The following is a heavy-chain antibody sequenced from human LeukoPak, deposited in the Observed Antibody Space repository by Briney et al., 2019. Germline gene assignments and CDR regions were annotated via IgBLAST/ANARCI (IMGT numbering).Heavy chain of an antibody. CDR3: ARGKKRQGLYDY. CDR2: ISHNGGP. Sequence: SETLSLTCAVYGGSFSGFYWSWIRQPPEKGLEWIGEISHNGGPNYNPSFESRVTISVDTSKNQFSLNLTFLTAADTAVYYCARGKKRQGLYDYWGPGTLATVSS. V-gene: IGHV4-34*01. J-gene: IGHJ4*02. CDR1: GGSFSGFY.